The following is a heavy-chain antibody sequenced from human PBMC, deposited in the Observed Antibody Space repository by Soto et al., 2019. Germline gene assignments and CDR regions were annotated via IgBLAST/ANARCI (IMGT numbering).Heavy chain of an antibody. D-gene: IGHD5-12*01. CDR3: AAFLLAVATIPS. J-gene: IGHJ4*02. CDR2: IYYTGIA. V-gene: IGHV4-61*08. Sequence: ETLCLTCSVSGDSVTTGDYYWTWIRQPPGKGLEWIGHIYYTGIAKYNPSLESRVIISQDTSKNQFSLRLTSVTTADTAVYFCAAFLLAVATIPSWGQGTMVTVSS. CDR1: GDSVTTGDYY.